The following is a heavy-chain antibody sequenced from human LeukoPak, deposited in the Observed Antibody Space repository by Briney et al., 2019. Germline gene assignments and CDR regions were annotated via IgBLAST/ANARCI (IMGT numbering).Heavy chain of an antibody. Sequence: PSETLSLTCTVSGGSISSYYWSWIRQPAGKGLEWIGRIYTSGRTKYNPSLKSRVTMSEDTSKNQFSLKLISVTAADTAVYYCARDQYSSSWYLFDTWGQGTLVTVSS. D-gene: IGHD6-6*01. CDR2: IYTSGRT. CDR3: ARDQYSSSWYLFDT. J-gene: IGHJ5*02. CDR1: GGSISSYY. V-gene: IGHV4-4*07.